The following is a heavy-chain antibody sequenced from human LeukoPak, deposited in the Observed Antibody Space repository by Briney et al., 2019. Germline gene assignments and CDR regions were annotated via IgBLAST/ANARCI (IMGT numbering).Heavy chain of an antibody. CDR3: ARDGWELLIDY. J-gene: IGHJ4*02. D-gene: IGHD1-26*01. CDR2: IKQDGSEK. CDR1: RFTISNYW. V-gene: IGHV3-7*03. Sequence: GGSLRLSCAASRFTISNYWMSWVRQAPGKGLEWVANIKQDGSEKYYVDSVKGRFTISRDNAKNSLYLQMNSLRAEDTAVYYCARDGWELLIDYWGQGTLVTVSS.